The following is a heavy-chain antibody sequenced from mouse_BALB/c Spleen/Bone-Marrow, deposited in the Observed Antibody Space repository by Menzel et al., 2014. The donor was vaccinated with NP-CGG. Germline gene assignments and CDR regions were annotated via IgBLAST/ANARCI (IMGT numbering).Heavy chain of an antibody. V-gene: IGHV1-9*01. CDR2: ILPGSGST. J-gene: IGHJ1*01. CDR1: GYTFSRYW. CDR3: ARWGYGSSYVGYFDV. Sequence: LVESGAELMKPGASVKISCKATGYTFSRYWIEWVKQRPGHGLEWIGEILPGSGSTNYNEKFKGKATFTADTSSNTAYMRLSSLTSEDSAVYYCARWGYGSSYVGYFDVWGAGTTVTVSS. D-gene: IGHD1-1*01.